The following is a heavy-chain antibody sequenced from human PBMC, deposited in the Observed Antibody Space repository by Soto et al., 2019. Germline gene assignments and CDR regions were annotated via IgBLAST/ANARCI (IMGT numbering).Heavy chain of an antibody. Sequence: ASVRVSCKASGYTFFTYGITWVGQAPGQGLERRGWISTYDGNTDYAQKLQGRVTMTTDTSTRTAYMELSSLRSEDTAVYYCARDRGLPYYFDYWGQGTLVPVSS. CDR3: ARDRGLPYYFDY. J-gene: IGHJ4*02. V-gene: IGHV1-18*01. CDR2: ISTYDGNT. CDR1: GYTFFTYG.